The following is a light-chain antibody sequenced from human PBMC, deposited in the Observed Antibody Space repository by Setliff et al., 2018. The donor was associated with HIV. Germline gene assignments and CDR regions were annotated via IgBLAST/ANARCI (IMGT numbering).Light chain of an antibody. CDR1: SSDVGGYNY. CDR3: SSYTSSSTFVV. Sequence: QSVLTQPRSVSGSPGQSVTISCTGTSSDVGGYNYVSWYQQHPGKAPKLMIYDVSKRPSGVSNRFSGSKSGNTASLTISGLQAEDEADYYRSSYTSSSTFVVFGGGTKVTVL. V-gene: IGLV2-11*01. J-gene: IGLJ2*01. CDR2: DVS.